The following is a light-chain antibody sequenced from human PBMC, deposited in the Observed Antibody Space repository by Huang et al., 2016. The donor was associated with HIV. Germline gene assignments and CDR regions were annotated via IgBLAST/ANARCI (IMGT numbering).Light chain of an antibody. CDR2: GAS. V-gene: IGKV3-15*01. CDR3: QQYNNWPYT. CDR1: QSVGIK. Sequence: DTVMTQTPATLSVSPGGRATLSCRASQSVGIKLAWFQQKPGQAPRLLIHGASTRATGIPARFSGSGSGTEFTLTISSLQSEDFAVYYCQQYNNWPYTFGQGTKLEIK. J-gene: IGKJ2*01.